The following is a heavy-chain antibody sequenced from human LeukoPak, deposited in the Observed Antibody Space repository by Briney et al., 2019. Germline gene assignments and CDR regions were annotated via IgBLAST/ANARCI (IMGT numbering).Heavy chain of an antibody. CDR2: INPNSGGT. J-gene: IGHJ4*02. CDR3: ARVQAMIVVASYYFDY. V-gene: IGHV1-2*02. Sequence: ASVKVSCKASGYTFTCYYMHWVRQAPGQGREGMGWINPNSGGTNYAQKFQRRVTMTRDTSISTAYMELSRLRSDDTAVYYCARVQAMIVVASYYFDYWGQGTLVTVSS. D-gene: IGHD3-22*01. CDR1: GYTFTCYY.